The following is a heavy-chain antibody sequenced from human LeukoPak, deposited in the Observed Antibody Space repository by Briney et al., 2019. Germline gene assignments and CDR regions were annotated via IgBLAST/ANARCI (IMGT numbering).Heavy chain of an antibody. V-gene: IGHV4-39*07. CDR3: ARSLVVVPAAPPGY. Sequence: SETLSLTCTVSGGSISSSSYYWGWIRQPPGKGLEWIGSIYHSGSTYYNPSLKSRVTISVDRSKNQFSLKLSSVTAADTAVYYCARSLVVVPAAPPGYWGQGTLVTVSS. CDR1: GGSISSSSYY. CDR2: IYHSGST. D-gene: IGHD2-2*01. J-gene: IGHJ4*02.